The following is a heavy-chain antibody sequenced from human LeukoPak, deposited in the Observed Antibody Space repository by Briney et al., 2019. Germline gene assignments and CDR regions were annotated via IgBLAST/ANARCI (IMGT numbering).Heavy chain of an antibody. CDR2: ISWDGGST. CDR1: GFTFHDYA. J-gene: IGHJ1*01. V-gene: IGHV3-43D*04. Sequence: AGGSLRLSCAASGFTFHDYAMHWVRQAPGKGLEWISLISWDGGSTYYADSVKGRFTISRDNSKNSLYLQMNSLRAEDTALYYCAKDISQRCSGGSCYSDVVFQHWGQGTLVTVSS. CDR3: AKDISQRCSGGSCYSDVVFQH. D-gene: IGHD2-15*01.